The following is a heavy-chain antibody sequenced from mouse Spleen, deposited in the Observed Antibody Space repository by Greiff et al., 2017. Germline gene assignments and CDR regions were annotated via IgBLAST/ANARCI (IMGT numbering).Heavy chain of an antibody. D-gene: IGHD1-1*01. J-gene: IGHJ4*01. V-gene: IGHV5-9-1*01. CDR1: GFTFSSYA. CDR2: ISSGGSYT. CDR3: ARDGKRAMDY. Sequence: DVKLVESGGGLVKPGGSLKLSCAASGFTFSSYAMSWVRQTPEKRLEWVATISSGGSYTYYPDSVKGRFTISRDNAKNTLYLQMSSLRSEDTAMYYCARDGKRAMDYWGQGTSVTVSS.